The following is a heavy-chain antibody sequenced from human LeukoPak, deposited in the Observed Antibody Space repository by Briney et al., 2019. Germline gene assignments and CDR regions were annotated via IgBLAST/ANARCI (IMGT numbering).Heavy chain of an antibody. CDR1: GGSISSYY. J-gene: IGHJ6*03. V-gene: IGHV4-59*01. Sequence: SETLSLTCTVSGGSISSYYWSWIRQPPGKGLEWIGYIYYSGSTNYNPSLKSRVTISVDTSKNQFSLKLSSVTAADTAVYYCARIVRSSTSWHIYRGDYYYYMDVWGKGTTVTVSS. D-gene: IGHD2-2*01. CDR3: ARIVRSSTSWHIYRGDYYYYMDV. CDR2: IYYSGST.